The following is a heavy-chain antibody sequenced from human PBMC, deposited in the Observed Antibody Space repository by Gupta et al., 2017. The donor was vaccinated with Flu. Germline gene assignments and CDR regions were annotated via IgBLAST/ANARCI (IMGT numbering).Heavy chain of an antibody. CDR2: INPSGGST. J-gene: IGHJ6*02. V-gene: IGHV1-46*01. Sequence: QVQLVQSGAEVKKPGASVKVSCKASGYTFTSYYMHWVRQAPGQGLEWMGIINPSGGSTSYAQKFQGRVTMTRDTSTSTVYMELSSLRSEDTAVYYCARDEPRITIFGVVTHWDGMDVWGQGTTVTVSS. CDR3: ARDEPRITIFGVVTHWDGMDV. CDR1: GYTFTSYY. D-gene: IGHD3-3*01.